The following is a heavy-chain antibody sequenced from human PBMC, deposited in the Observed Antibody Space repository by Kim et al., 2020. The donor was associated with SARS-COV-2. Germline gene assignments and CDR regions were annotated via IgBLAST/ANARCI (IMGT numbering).Heavy chain of an antibody. D-gene: IGHD3-9*01. V-gene: IGHV4-39*07. CDR3: ARDILTGYPLYYYYGMDV. Sequence: SETLSLTCTVSGGSISRSSYYWGWIRQPPGKGLEWIGSIYYSGSTYYNPSLKSRVTISVDTSKNQFSLKLSSVTAADTAVYYCARDILTGYPLYYYYGMDVWGQGTTVTVSS. J-gene: IGHJ6*02. CDR1: GGSISRSSYY. CDR2: IYYSGST.